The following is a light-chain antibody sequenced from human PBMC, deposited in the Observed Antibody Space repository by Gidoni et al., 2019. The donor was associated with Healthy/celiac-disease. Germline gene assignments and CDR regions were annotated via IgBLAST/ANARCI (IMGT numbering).Light chain of an antibody. CDR3: CSYAGSDTFVV. CDR1: SSDVGGYNY. CDR2: DVS. Sequence: QSALPQPRSVSWSPGQSVTISCTGTSSDVGGYNYVSWYQQHPGKAPKLMIYDVSKRPSGVPDRFSGSKSGNTASLTISGLQAEDEADYYCCSYAGSDTFVVFGGGTKLTVL. V-gene: IGLV2-11*01. J-gene: IGLJ2*01.